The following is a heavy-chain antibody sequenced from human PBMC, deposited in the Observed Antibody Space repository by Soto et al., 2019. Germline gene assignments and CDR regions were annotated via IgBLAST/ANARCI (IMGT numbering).Heavy chain of an antibody. CDR1: GSAFTRYA. D-gene: IGHD5-18*01. J-gene: IGHJ4*02. Sequence: QVQLVQSGAEVKKPGSSVKVSCKACGSAFTRYAFSWVRQAPGQGLEWMGGIITTFGGVHYAQKFQGRVTITADASTSTAYMDLSSLTSEDTAVQFCSGSTAWSYALTQLLIDTVDCYWGQGTLVTVSS. CDR2: IITTFGGV. CDR3: SGSTAWSYALTQLLIDTVDCY. V-gene: IGHV1-69*01.